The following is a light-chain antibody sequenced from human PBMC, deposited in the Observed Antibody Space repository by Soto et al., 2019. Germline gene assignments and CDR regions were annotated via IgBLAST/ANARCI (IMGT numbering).Light chain of an antibody. CDR2: EVT. CDR1: SSDVGGYKY. V-gene: IGLV2-14*01. J-gene: IGLJ1*01. CDR3: SSYARSNTPVV. Sequence: QSVLTQPASVSGSPGQSITISCTGSSSDVGGYKYVCWYQHHPGKAPKLIIYEVTNRPSGVSIRFSGSKSGNTASLTISGLQAEDEADYYCSSYARSNTPVVFGTGTKLTVL.